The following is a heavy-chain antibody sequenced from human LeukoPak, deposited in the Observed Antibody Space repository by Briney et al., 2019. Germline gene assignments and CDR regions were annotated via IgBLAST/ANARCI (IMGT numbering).Heavy chain of an antibody. CDR1: GFTFSSYG. Sequence: GGSLRLSCAESGFTFSSYGMQWVRQAPGKALEWVAVIWYDGSNKYYADSVKGRFTISRDNSKNTLYLQMNSLRAEDTAVYYCARDLYSSSWYGAFDIWGQGTMVTVSS. V-gene: IGHV3-33*01. J-gene: IGHJ3*02. D-gene: IGHD6-13*01. CDR2: IWYDGSNK. CDR3: ARDLYSSSWYGAFDI.